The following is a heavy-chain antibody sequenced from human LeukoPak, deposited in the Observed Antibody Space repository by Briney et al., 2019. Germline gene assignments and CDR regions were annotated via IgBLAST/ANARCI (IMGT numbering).Heavy chain of an antibody. CDR3: GMSGDRVPLQDDVFDV. CDR1: GYSFTSYC. CDR2: IYPGDSGP. J-gene: IGHJ3*01. D-gene: IGHD1-26*01. V-gene: IGHV5-51*01. Sequence: GESLKISCKGSGYSFTSYCIGWVRQMPGKGLEWMVIIYPGDSGPTYSPSFQGQVTISVDKSINTAYLQWSSLQASDTAMYYCGMSGDRVPLQDDVFDVWGQGTVVTVST.